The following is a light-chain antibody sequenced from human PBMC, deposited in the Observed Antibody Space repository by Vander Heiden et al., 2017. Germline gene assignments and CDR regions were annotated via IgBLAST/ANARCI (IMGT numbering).Light chain of an antibody. V-gene: IGKV1-5*03. CDR1: KSINTW. Sequence: DIQMTQSPFTRSASVGDRVTITCRASKSINTWLAWYQQKPGKAPKPLIYKASSLESGVPSRFSGSGSGTEFTLTISSLQPDDFATYYCQQYNFYGSFGQGTKVE. CDR3: QQYNFYGS. CDR2: KAS. J-gene: IGKJ1*01.